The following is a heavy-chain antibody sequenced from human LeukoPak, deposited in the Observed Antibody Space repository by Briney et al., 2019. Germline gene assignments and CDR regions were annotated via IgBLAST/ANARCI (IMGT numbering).Heavy chain of an antibody. CDR1: GYTFTSYG. Sequence: GASVKVSCTASGYTFTSYGISWVRQAPGQGLEWMGWISAYNGNTNYAQKLQGRVTMTTGTSTSTAYMELRSLRSDDTAVCYCARDPAYYYDSSGCDYWGQGTLVTVSS. D-gene: IGHD3-22*01. CDR2: ISAYNGNT. CDR3: ARDPAYYYDSSGCDY. V-gene: IGHV1-18*01. J-gene: IGHJ4*02.